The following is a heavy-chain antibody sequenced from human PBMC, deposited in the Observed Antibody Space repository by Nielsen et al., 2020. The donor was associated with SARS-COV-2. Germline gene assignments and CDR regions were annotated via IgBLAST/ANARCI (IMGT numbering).Heavy chain of an antibody. J-gene: IGHJ4*02. Sequence: ASVQVSCKASGYTFTNYGISWVRQAPGQGLEWMGWINPNTGNAKYAQKFQDWVTMTRDTSINTAYIELSRLRSDDMAVYFCARRGHDNSGYYWDYWGQGTLVTVSS. CDR1: GYTFTNYG. V-gene: IGHV1-2*04. CDR3: ARRGHDNSGYYWDY. CDR2: INPNTGNA. D-gene: IGHD3-22*01.